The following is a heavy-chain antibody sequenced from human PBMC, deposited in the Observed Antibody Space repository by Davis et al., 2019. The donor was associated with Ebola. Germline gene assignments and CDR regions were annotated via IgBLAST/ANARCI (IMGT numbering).Heavy chain of an antibody. CDR3: ARGRYYYDSSGYWTY. J-gene: IGHJ4*02. D-gene: IGHD3-22*01. Sequence: SETLSLTCAVYGVSFSGYYWSWIRQPPGKGLEWIGEINHSGSTNYNPSLKSRVTISVDTSKNQFSLKLSSVTAADTAVYYCARGRYYYDSSGYWTYWGQGTLVTVSS. CDR2: INHSGST. V-gene: IGHV4-34*01. CDR1: GVSFSGYY.